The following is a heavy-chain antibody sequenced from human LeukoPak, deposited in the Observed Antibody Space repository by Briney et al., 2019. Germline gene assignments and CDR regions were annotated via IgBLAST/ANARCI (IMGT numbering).Heavy chain of an antibody. CDR1: GFIFSTYS. D-gene: IGHD3-22*01. CDR2: IAGSYSHI. CDR3: ARGAEYYYDSSGYFPFDY. J-gene: IGHJ4*02. V-gene: IGHV3-21*01. Sequence: GGSLRLSCAASGFIFSTYSMNWVRQAPGKGLEWVSSIAGSYSHIYYADSVKGRFTISRDNAKNSLYLQMNSLRAEDTAVYYCARGAEYYYDSSGYFPFDYWGQGTLVTVSS.